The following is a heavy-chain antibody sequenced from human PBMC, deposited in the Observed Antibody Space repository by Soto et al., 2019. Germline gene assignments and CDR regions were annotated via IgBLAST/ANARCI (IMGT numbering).Heavy chain of an antibody. J-gene: IGHJ5*02. CDR3: AREDRNWFDP. CDR2: IDAGNGNT. CDR1: GYTFTTYA. Sequence: QVQLVQSGAEVKKPGASVKVSCKASGYTFTTYAMHWVRQAPGQRLEWMGWIDAGNGNTKYSQKFKGRVTITRDTSASTVYMERSSLRSEDTAVYYCAREDRNWFDPWGQGPLVTVSS. D-gene: IGHD2-15*01. V-gene: IGHV1-3*01.